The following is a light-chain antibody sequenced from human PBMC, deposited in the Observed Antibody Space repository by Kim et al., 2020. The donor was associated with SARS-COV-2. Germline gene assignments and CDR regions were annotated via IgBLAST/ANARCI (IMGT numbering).Light chain of an antibody. J-gene: IGLJ2*01. CDR1: KLGDKY. CDR3: QAWDSNTAV. CDR2: HDT. V-gene: IGLV3-1*01. Sequence: SVSPGQTASISCSGDKLGDKYACWYQQRSGPSPVLVIYHDTKRPSGIPERFSGSNSGNTATLTISGTQAMDEADYYCQAWDSNTAVFGGGTQLTVL.